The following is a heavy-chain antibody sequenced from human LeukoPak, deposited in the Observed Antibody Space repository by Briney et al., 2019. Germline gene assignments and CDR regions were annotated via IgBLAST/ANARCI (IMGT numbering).Heavy chain of an antibody. D-gene: IGHD6-19*01. CDR1: GFSVSRNC. Sequence: GGSLRLSCAASGFSVSRNCMTWVRQAPGKGLEWVSVIYSGGRTDYADSVKGRFTISRDNAKNSLYLQMNSLRAEDTAIYYCARDGDIAVATAPYYFDYWGQGILVTVSS. V-gene: IGHV3-66*01. CDR3: ARDGDIAVATAPYYFDY. CDR2: IYSGGRT. J-gene: IGHJ4*02.